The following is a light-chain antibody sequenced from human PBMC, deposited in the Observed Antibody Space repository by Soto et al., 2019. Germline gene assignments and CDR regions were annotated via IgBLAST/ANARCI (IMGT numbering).Light chain of an antibody. J-gene: IGKJ4*01. Sequence: DIQMTQSPSSLSASVGDRVTITCRASQSISSSLNWYQQRPGKAPKLLIYAASSLQSGVPSRFSGSGSGTDFPLTISSLQPEDFATYYCQQSYSTPLTFGGGTKVEI. CDR2: AAS. CDR3: QQSYSTPLT. V-gene: IGKV1-39*01. CDR1: QSISSS.